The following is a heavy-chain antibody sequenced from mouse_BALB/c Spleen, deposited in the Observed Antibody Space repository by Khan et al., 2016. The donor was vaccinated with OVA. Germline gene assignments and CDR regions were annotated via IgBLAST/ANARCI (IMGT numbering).Heavy chain of an antibody. D-gene: IGHD3-1*01. CDR2: IRYDGNS. CDR1: GYSITSGYF. Sequence: EVKLEESGPGLVKPSQSLSLTCSVTGYSITSGYFWNWIRQFPGNNLEWMGYIRYDGNSNYNPSLKNRISITRDTSKNQFFLTLNSVTPEDTATYCCARGGSSGPAWFTYWGQGTLVTVSA. CDR3: ARGGSSGPAWFTY. J-gene: IGHJ3*01. V-gene: IGHV3-6*02.